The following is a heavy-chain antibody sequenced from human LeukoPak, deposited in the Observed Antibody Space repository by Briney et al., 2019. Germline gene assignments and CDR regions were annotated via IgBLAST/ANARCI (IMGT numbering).Heavy chain of an antibody. Sequence: GGSLRLSCAASGFTFSMSWMTWVRQAPGKGLEWVAFIRYDGSNKYYADSVKGRFTISRDNAKNSLYLQMNSLRAEDTAVYYCARSPIDIVVVVAAPPDYWGQGTLVTVSS. CDR1: GFTFSMSW. CDR3: ARSPIDIVVVVAAPPDY. V-gene: IGHV3-33*07. D-gene: IGHD2-15*01. J-gene: IGHJ4*02. CDR2: IRYDGSNK.